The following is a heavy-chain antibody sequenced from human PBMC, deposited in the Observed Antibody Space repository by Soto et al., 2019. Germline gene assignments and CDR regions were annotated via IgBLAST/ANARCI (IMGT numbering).Heavy chain of an antibody. V-gene: IGHV1-18*04. Sequence: SVKVSCEASAYTFRTYSIRCVRQAPGQGREGMGWISAYNGNTNYAQKLQGRVTMTTDTSTSTAYMELRSLRADEAAVYYCGRRAYYDSSGYYDYYYYGMDVWGQGTTVTVSS. CDR1: AYTFRTYS. CDR2: ISAYNGNT. D-gene: IGHD3-22*01. J-gene: IGHJ6*02. CDR3: GRRAYYDSSGYYDYYYYGMDV.